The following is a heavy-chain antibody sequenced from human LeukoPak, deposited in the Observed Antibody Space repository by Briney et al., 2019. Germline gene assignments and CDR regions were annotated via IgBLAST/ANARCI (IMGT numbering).Heavy chain of an antibody. Sequence: PGGSLRLSCAASGFTFSPYWMSWIRQAPGKGLEWVSYISSSGSTIYYADSVKGRFTISRDNAKNSLYLQMNSLRAEDTAVYYCASLLSYRVVSGDYGGGYWGQGTLVTVSS. CDR3: ASLLSYRVVSGDYGGGY. J-gene: IGHJ4*02. CDR1: GFTFSPYW. V-gene: IGHV3-11*01. CDR2: ISSSGSTI. D-gene: IGHD4-17*01.